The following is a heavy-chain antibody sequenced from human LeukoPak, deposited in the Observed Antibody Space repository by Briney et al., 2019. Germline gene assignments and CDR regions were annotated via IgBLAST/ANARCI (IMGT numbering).Heavy chain of an antibody. CDR1: GFTFSSYA. Sequence: PGGSLTLSCAASGFTFSSYAMRWVRQAPGKGLAGVSAISGSGGSTYYADSVKGRFTISRDNSKNTLYLQMNSLRAEDTAVYYCAKCWIELWMDAFDIWGQGTMVTVSS. V-gene: IGHV3-23*01. CDR3: AKCWIELWMDAFDI. CDR2: ISGSGGST. D-gene: IGHD5-18*01. J-gene: IGHJ3*02.